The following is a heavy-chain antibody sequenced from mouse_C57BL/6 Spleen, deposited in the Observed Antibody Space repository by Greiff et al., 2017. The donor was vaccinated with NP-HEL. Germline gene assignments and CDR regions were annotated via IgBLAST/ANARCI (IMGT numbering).Heavy chain of an antibody. D-gene: IGHD2-3*01. CDR3: ARGEDGYYVKYFDV. J-gene: IGHJ1*03. Sequence: QVQLQQSGAELVKPGASVKMSCKASGYTFTSYWITWVKQRPGQGLEWIGDIYPGSGSTNYNEKFKSKATLTVDTSSSTAYMQLSSLTSEDSAVYYCARGEDGYYVKYFDVWGTGTTVTVSS. V-gene: IGHV1-55*01. CDR2: IYPGSGST. CDR1: GYTFTSYW.